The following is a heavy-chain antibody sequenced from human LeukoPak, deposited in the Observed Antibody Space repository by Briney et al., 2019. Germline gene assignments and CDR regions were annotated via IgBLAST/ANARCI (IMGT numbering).Heavy chain of an antibody. CDR1: GRSISSSSYF. Sequence: PSETLPLTCTVSGRSISSSSYFWGWIRQPPGKGLEWIGSIFYSGSTYYNPSLNSRVTISIDTSKNQFSLRLSSVTAADTAVYYCARQMNTVTADYWGQGTLVTVSS. CDR2: IFYSGST. D-gene: IGHD4-17*01. CDR3: ARQMNTVTADY. V-gene: IGHV4-39*01. J-gene: IGHJ4*02.